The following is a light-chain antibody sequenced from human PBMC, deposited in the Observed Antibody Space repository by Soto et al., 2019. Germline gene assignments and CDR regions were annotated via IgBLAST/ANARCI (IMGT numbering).Light chain of an antibody. CDR2: DAS. Sequence: IVLTQSPATLSLSPGGRAKLCCRASQSVSLSLAWYQQKPGQAPRLLIYDASKRASGFPARFSGSGSGTDFTLTISSLEPEDFAVYYCQERTGWPPWTFGQGTKVDI. V-gene: IGKV3-11*01. CDR3: QERTGWPPWT. J-gene: IGKJ1*01. CDR1: QSVSLS.